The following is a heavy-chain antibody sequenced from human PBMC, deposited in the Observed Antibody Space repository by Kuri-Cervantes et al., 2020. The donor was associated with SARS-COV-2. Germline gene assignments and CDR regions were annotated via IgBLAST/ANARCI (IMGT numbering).Heavy chain of an antibody. Sequence: SETLSLTCVVSGGSLTTYPWSWIRQPAGKGLEWLGRIYIHGGTTYNPSLRGRVSMSLDMSKNQFSLKMESVTSADTAVYYCAREEVWGSYRYYMDVWSKGTTVTVSS. CDR1: GGSLTTYP. D-gene: IGHD7-27*01. J-gene: IGHJ6*03. V-gene: IGHV4-4*07. CDR2: IYIHGGT. CDR3: AREEVWGSYRYYMDV.